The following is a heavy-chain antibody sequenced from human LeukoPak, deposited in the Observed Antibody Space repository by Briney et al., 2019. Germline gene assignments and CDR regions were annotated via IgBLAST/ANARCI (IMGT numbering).Heavy chain of an antibody. J-gene: IGHJ5*02. Sequence: SQTLSLTPTLSRGSLSSGDYYSGSIRQPAGKGLEWLGYIYYSGSTYYNPSLKSRVTISVDTSKNQFSLKLSSVTAADTAVDYCARALCGGDCYGILLRFDPWGQGTLVTVSS. CDR3: ARALCGGDCYGILLRFDP. CDR1: RGSLSSGDYY. V-gene: IGHV4-30-4*01. D-gene: IGHD2-21*02. CDR2: IYYSGST.